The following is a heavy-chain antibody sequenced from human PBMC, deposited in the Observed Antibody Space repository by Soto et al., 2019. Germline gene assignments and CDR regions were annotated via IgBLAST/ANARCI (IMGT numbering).Heavy chain of an antibody. D-gene: IGHD3-22*01. Sequence: ASVKVSCKVSGYTLTELSMHWVRQAPGKGLEWMGGFDPEDGETIYALKFQGRVTMTEDTSTDTVYMELSSLRSEDTAVYYCATSRSNYYDSSGYGDAFDIWGQGTMVTVSS. CDR2: FDPEDGET. V-gene: IGHV1-24*01. J-gene: IGHJ3*02. CDR1: GYTLTELS. CDR3: ATSRSNYYDSSGYGDAFDI.